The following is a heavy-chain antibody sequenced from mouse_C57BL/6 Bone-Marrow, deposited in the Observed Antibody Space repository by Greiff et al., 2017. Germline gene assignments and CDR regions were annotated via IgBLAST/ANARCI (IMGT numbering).Heavy chain of an antibody. CDR1: GYTFTSYW. CDR2: IHPNSGST. D-gene: IGHD2-4*01. J-gene: IGHJ2*01. CDR3: ARDDYFYLDY. Sequence: QVQLQQPGAELVKPGASKTLSCKASGYTFTSYWMHWVKQRPGQGLAWIGMIHPNSGSTNYNEKFKSKATLTVDKSSSTAYMQLSSLTSEDSAVYYCARDDYFYLDYWGQGTTLTVSS. V-gene: IGHV1-64*01.